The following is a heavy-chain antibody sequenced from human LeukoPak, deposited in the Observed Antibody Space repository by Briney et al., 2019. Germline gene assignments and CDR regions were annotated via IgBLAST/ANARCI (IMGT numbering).Heavy chain of an antibody. Sequence: PGGSLRLSCAASGFTFSSYEMNWVRQAPGKGLEWVAVIWYDGSNKYYADSVKGRFTISRDNSKNTLYLQMNSLRAEDTAVYYCARGLGSSGYAFDIWGQGTMVTVSS. CDR3: ARGLGSSGYAFDI. D-gene: IGHD1-26*01. J-gene: IGHJ3*02. CDR2: IWYDGSNK. V-gene: IGHV3-33*08. CDR1: GFTFSSYE.